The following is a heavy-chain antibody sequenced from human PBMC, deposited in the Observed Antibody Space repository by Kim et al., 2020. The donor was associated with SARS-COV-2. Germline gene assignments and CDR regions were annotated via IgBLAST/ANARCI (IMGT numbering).Heavy chain of an antibody. CDR3: ARSHGGY. V-gene: IGHV4-59*01. Sequence: YSAGTTTYNPSLQRRVPISADTPKNQFSRILTSVTAADTAVYYCARSHGGYWGQGTLVTVSS. CDR2: YSAGTT. J-gene: IGHJ4*02. D-gene: IGHD3-10*01.